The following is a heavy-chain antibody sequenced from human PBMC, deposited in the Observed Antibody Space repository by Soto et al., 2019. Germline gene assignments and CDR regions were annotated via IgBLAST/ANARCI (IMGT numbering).Heavy chain of an antibody. D-gene: IGHD4-17*01. Sequence: QVQLQESGPGLVKPSQTLSLTCTVSGGSISSGGYYWSWIRQHPGKGLEWIGYIYYSGSTYYNPSLKSRVTISVDTSKIQFSLKLSSVTAADTAVYYCARTRVDYGDYVGAFDIWGQGTMVTVSS. CDR3: ARTRVDYGDYVGAFDI. J-gene: IGHJ3*02. V-gene: IGHV4-31*03. CDR1: GGSISSGGYY. CDR2: IYYSGST.